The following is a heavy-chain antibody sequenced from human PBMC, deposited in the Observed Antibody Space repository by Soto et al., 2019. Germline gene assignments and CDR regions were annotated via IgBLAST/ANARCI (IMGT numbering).Heavy chain of an antibody. V-gene: IGHV4-59*01. J-gene: IGHJ5*02. CDR3: ARDLSSPGWFDP. Sequence: PSETLSLTCTVSGCSISSYYWSWIRQPPGKGLEWIGYIYYSGSTNYNPSLKSRVTISVDTSKNQFSLKLSSVTAADTAVYYCARDLSSPGWFDPWGQGTLVTVSS. CDR2: IYYSGST. CDR1: GCSISSYY. D-gene: IGHD7-27*01.